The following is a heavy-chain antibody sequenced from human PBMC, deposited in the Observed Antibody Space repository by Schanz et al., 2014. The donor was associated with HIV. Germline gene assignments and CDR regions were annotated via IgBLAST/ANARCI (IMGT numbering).Heavy chain of an antibody. CDR2: IIPIFGSP. J-gene: IGHJ5*02. CDR3: ARHLPGGLFSPLNL. CDR1: GGTFSNYA. V-gene: IGHV1-69*06. D-gene: IGHD3-16*01. Sequence: QVQLVQSGAEVKKPGSSVKVSCKASGGTFSNYAVSWVRQAPGQGLEYMGGIIPIFGSPKYAQKFQGRVTITADKSTSTAYMELSSLRSEDTAIYYCARHLPGGLFSPLNLWGQGTLVTVSS.